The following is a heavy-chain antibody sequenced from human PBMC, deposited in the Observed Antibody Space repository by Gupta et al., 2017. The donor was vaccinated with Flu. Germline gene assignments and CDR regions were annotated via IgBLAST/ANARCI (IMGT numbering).Heavy chain of an antibody. CDR1: GYTFTSRD. J-gene: IGHJ3*02. CDR3: ARSSSSPVISWLRGADADEI. D-gene: IGHD2-15*01. Sequence: QVQLVQSGAEVKKPGASVKVSCQASGYTFTSRDINWVRQAAGQGFERRGWMNPHSGNVGIAQKFQGRVTMARNISTGKAYMERSSLTHADTDVYYCARSSSSPVISWLRGADADEIWGQGTMVTVSS. V-gene: IGHV1-8*01. CDR2: MNPHSGNV.